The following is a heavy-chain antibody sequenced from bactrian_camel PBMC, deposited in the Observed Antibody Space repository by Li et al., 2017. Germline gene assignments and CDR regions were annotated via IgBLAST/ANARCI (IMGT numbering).Heavy chain of an antibody. D-gene: IGHD6*01. V-gene: IGHV3S55*01. J-gene: IGHJ6*01. Sequence: HVQLVESGGGSEQAGVSLRLSCAASGFTLHDSDMGWYRQAPGNECELVSTISSEGAPYYSDSVKGRFTISYDDAEKTLYLQMDALKPEDTGMYYCAADFSGGSWYRWENFGYWGQGTQVTVS. CDR1: GFTLHDSD. CDR3: AADFSGGSWYRWENFGY. CDR2: ISSEGAP.